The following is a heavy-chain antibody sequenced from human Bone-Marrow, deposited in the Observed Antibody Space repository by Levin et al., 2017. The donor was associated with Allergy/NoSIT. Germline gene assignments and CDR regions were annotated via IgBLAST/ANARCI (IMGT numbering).Heavy chain of an antibody. J-gene: IGHJ4*02. CDR1: GFTFADYS. CDR3: ARGGYTTSFDY. V-gene: IGHV3-23*01. CDR2: IRASAGST. Sequence: QSGGSLRLSCAASGFTFADYSMTWVRQAPGKGLEWVSNIRASAGSTYYGDSVKGRFTISRDNSKSMLYLQMNSLVADDTAVYYCARGGYTTSFDYWGQGTLVTVSS. D-gene: IGHD2/OR15-2a*01.